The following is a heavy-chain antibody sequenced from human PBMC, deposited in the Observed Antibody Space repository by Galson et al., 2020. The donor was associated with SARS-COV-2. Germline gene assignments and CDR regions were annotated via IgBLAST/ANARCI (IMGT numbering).Heavy chain of an antibody. CDR1: GFTFSNYG. CDR3: AKPLFTYSSSWYCFDY. D-gene: IGHD6-13*01. Sequence: GGSLRLSCAASGFTFSNYGMHWVRQAPGKGLEWVAVISYDGSNKYYADSVKGRFTISRDNSKNTLYLQMNSLRAEDTAVYYCAKPLFTYSSSWYCFDYWGQGTLVTVSS. J-gene: IGHJ4*02. V-gene: IGHV3-30*18. CDR2: ISYDGSNK.